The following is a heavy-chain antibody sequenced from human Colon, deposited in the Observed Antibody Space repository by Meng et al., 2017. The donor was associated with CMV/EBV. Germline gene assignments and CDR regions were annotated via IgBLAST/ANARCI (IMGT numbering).Heavy chain of an antibody. CDR2: INPNSGGT. CDR3: AASIAAVYGMDV. J-gene: IGHJ6*02. V-gene: IGHV1-2*02. Sequence: ASVTVSCKASGYTFTGYYMHWARQAPGQGLEWMGWINPNSGGTNYAQKFQGRVTMTRDTSISTAYMELSRLRSDDTAVYYCAASIAAVYGMDVWGQGTTVTVSS. D-gene: IGHD6-6*01. CDR1: GYTFTGYY.